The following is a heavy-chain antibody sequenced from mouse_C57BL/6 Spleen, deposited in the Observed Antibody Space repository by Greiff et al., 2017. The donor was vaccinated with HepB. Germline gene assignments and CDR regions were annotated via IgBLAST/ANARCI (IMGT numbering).Heavy chain of an antibody. Sequence: QVQLQQSGAELVRPGASVTLSCKASGYTFTDYEMHWVKQTPVHGLEWIGAIDPETGGTAYNQKFKGKAILTADKSSSTAYMELRSLTSEDSAVYYCTRRTGRGGAFDYWGQGTTLTVSS. CDR1: GYTFTDYE. J-gene: IGHJ2*01. CDR2: IDPETGGT. CDR3: TRRTGRGGAFDY. D-gene: IGHD4-1*01. V-gene: IGHV1-15*01.